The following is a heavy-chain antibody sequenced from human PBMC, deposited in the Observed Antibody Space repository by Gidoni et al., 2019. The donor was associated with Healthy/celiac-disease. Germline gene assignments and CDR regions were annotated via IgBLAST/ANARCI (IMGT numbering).Heavy chain of an antibody. D-gene: IGHD4-17*01. J-gene: IGHJ3*02. CDR1: GFTVSSNY. CDR2: IYSCGST. CDR3: ARDALDYGDPDGAFDI. V-gene: IGHV3-66*01. Sequence: EVQLVESGGGLVQPGGSLRLSCAASGFTVSSNYMSWVRQAPGKGLEWVSVIYSCGSTYYADSVKGRFTISRDNSKNTLYLQMNSLRAEDTAVYYCARDALDYGDPDGAFDIWGQGTMVTVSS.